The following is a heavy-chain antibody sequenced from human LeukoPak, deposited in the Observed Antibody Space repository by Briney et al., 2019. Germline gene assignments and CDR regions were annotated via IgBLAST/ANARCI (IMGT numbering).Heavy chain of an antibody. Sequence: PGESLKISCKGSGYSFTSYWIGWVRQMPGQGLEWMGIIYPGDSDTRYSPSFQGQVTISADKSISTAYLQWSSLKASDTAMYYCASLTIAAAGTGYFDLWGRGTLVTVSS. V-gene: IGHV5-51*01. J-gene: IGHJ2*01. CDR1: GYSFTSYW. D-gene: IGHD6-13*01. CDR3: ASLTIAAAGTGYFDL. CDR2: IYPGDSDT.